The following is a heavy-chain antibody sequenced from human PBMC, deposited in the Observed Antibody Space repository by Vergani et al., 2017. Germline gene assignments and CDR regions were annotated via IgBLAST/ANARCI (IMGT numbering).Heavy chain of an antibody. Sequence: QVQLQESGPGLVKPSQTLFLTCTVSGGSISSGDYYWSWIRQPPGKGLEWIGYIYYSGSTYYNPSLKSRVTISVDTSKNQFSLKLSSVTAADTAVYYCAXARPPHYGSGHLGPWGQGTLVTVSS. CDR2: IYYSGST. V-gene: IGHV4-30-4*08. CDR3: AXARPPHYGSGHLGP. J-gene: IGHJ5*02. CDR1: GGSISSGDYY. D-gene: IGHD3-10*01.